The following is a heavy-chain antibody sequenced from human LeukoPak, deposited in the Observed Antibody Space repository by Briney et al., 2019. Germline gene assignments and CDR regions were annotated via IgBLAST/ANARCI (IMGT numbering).Heavy chain of an antibody. J-gene: IGHJ4*02. CDR3: ARKGNMDQLLTFDH. D-gene: IGHD3/OR15-3a*01. V-gene: IGHV1-2*02. CDR2: INPNIDDT. CDR1: GYNFIDYY. Sequence: ASLKLSCKTSGYNFIDYYIHWVRQAPGQGLEWLGWINPNIDDTSYEQKFQGRVTMSSDTSINTVYLEVTRLTSDDTAVYFCARKGNMDQLLTFDHWGQGALVTASS.